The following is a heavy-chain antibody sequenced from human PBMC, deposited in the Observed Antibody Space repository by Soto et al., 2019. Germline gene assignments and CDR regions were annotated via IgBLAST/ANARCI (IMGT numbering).Heavy chain of an antibody. CDR1: GDSISSYY. Sequence: SETLSLTCTVSGDSISSYYWSWIRQPPGKGLEWIGNIYYSGTTNYNPSLKSRVTISVDTSKNQFSLKLSSVTAADTAVYYCARANYYGLGRYYFLFDYWGHGTPVTVSS. D-gene: IGHD3-10*01. V-gene: IGHV4-59*01. CDR2: IYYSGTT. J-gene: IGHJ4*01. CDR3: ARANYYGLGRYYFLFDY.